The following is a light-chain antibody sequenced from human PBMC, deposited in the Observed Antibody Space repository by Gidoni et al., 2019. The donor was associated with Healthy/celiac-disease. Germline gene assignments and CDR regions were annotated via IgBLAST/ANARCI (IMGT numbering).Light chain of an antibody. V-gene: IGKV3-15*01. Sequence: EIVMTQSPATLSVSPGERATLSCRASQSVSSNLAWYQQKPGQAPRLLIYGASTRATGIPARFSGSGSGTAFTLTISSLQSEDFAVYYCPQYNNWPYISTFXQXTKLEI. CDR1: QSVSSN. CDR2: GAS. J-gene: IGKJ2*01. CDR3: PQYNNWPYIST.